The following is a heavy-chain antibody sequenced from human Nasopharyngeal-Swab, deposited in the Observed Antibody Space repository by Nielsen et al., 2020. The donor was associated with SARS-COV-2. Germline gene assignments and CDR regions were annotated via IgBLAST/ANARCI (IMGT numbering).Heavy chain of an antibody. Sequence: GESLKISCAASGFTFSNAWMSWVRQAPGKGLEWVGRIKSKTDGGTTDYAAPVKGRFTISRDDSKNTLYLQMNSLKTEDTAVYYCTTDPQQWLVEYYYMDVWGKGTTVTVSS. CDR2: IKSKTDGGTT. CDR1: GFTFSNAW. D-gene: IGHD6-19*01. V-gene: IGHV3-15*01. J-gene: IGHJ6*03. CDR3: TTDPQQWLVEYYYMDV.